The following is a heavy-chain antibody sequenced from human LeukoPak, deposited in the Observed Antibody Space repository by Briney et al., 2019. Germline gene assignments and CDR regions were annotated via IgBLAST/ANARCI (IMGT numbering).Heavy chain of an antibody. V-gene: IGHV3-7*01. Sequence: GGSLRLSCAAYGFTFSRYWMSWVGQAPGKGREWVAKMKYDGREIYYVDSVKGRFTICRDNAILSLFLQMNSLRAEDTAVYYCARRGGYSLFDYWGQGTLVTVSS. CDR3: ARRGGYSLFDY. CDR2: MKYDGREI. D-gene: IGHD2-21*01. CDR1: GFTFSRYW. J-gene: IGHJ4*02.